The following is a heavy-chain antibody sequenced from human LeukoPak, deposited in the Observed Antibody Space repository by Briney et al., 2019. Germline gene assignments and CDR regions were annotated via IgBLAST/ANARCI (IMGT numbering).Heavy chain of an antibody. J-gene: IGHJ4*02. V-gene: IGHV6-1*01. D-gene: IGHD5-24*01. Sequence: SQTLSLTCAISGDSISSNSAARNWIRQSPSRGLEWLGRTYYKSKWSNDYALSVKSRITINPDTSRNQFSLQLNSVTPEDTAVYYCAREELATLGPFDFWGQGTLVTVSS. CDR2: TYYKSKWSN. CDR3: AREELATLGPFDF. CDR1: GDSISSNSAA.